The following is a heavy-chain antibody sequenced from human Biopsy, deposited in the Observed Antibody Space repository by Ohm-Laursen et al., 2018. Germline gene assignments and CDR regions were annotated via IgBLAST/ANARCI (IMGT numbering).Heavy chain of an antibody. CDR2: VYYTGST. V-gene: IGHV4-59*01. CDR1: GDSIGSYY. Sequence: SETLSLTCTVSGDSIGSYYWSWIRQPPGKGLEWIGYVYYTGSTDYNPSLQSRVTISVDTSKNHFSLRLRSVTPEDTAIYYCARDRGYYSDRTVPGYFDLWGRGTLVTVSS. CDR3: ARDRGYYSDRTVPGYFDL. D-gene: IGHD3-22*01. J-gene: IGHJ2*01.